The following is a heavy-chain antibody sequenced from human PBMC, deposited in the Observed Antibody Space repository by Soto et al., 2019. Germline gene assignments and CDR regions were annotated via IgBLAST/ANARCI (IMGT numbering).Heavy chain of an antibody. CDR3: ARGAPSTRGNYYVMDV. J-gene: IGHJ6*02. V-gene: IGHV1-69*06. CDR1: GGTFSSYA. D-gene: IGHD2-2*01. CDR2: IIPIFGTA. Sequence: QVQLVQSGAEVKKPESSVKVSCKASGGTFSSYAISWVRQAPGQGLEWMGGIIPIFGTANYAQKFQGRVTITEDKPTSTDYMELSSLRSEDTAVYYCARGAPSTRGNYYVMDVWGQGTTVTVSS.